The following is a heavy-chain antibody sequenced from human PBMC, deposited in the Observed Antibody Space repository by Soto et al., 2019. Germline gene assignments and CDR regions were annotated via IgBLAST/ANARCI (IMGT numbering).Heavy chain of an antibody. V-gene: IGHV3-48*02. D-gene: IGHD3-16*01. J-gene: IGHJ5*02. Sequence: EVQLVESGGGLVQPGGSLRLSCAASGFTFSSYSMNWVRQAPGKGLEWVSYISSSSSTIYYADSVKGRFTISRDNAKKSLYLQMHSLRDEDTAVYYCARGVASTFKGGGPWGQGTLVTVSS. CDR2: ISSSSSTI. CDR1: GFTFSSYS. CDR3: ARGVASTFKGGGP.